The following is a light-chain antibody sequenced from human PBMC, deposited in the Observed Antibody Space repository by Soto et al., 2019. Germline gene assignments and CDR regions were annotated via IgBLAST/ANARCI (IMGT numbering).Light chain of an antibody. J-gene: IGLJ2*01. CDR1: SSNIGSNT. Sequence: QSLLTQPPSASGTPGQRVTISCSGSSSNIGSNTVNWYQQLPGTAPKLLIYSNNQRPSGVPDRFSGSKSGTSASLAISGLQSEDEADYYCAAWDDSLTGVFGGGTKVTVL. V-gene: IGLV1-44*01. CDR3: AAWDDSLTGV. CDR2: SNN.